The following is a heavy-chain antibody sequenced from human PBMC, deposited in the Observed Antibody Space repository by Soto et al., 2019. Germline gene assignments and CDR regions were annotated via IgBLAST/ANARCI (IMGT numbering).Heavy chain of an antibody. CDR2: IYYSGST. Sequence: QLQLQESGPGLVKPSETLSLTCTVSGGSISSRSYYWGWIRQPPGKGLEWIGSIYYSGSTYYNPSLKSRVTISGDTSKNQFSRKLSSVTAADTAVYYCATYNSNDYGHTGFDYWGQGTLVTVSS. V-gene: IGHV4-39*01. CDR1: GGSISSRSYY. J-gene: IGHJ4*02. CDR3: ATYNSNDYGHTGFDY. D-gene: IGHD4-17*01.